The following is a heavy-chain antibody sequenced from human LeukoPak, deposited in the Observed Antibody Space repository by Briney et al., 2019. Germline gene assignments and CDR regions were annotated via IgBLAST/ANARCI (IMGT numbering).Heavy chain of an antibody. V-gene: IGHV1-2*02. J-gene: IGHJ4*02. D-gene: IGHD6-6*01. CDR1: GYTFTGYY. Sequence: ASVKVSCKASGYTFTGYYMHWVRQAPGQGLEWMGWINPNSGGTNYAQKFQGRVTMTRDTSISTAYMELSSLRSEDTAVYYCAREKPSIAARGILDYWGQGTLVTVSS. CDR2: INPNSGGT. CDR3: AREKPSIAARGILDY.